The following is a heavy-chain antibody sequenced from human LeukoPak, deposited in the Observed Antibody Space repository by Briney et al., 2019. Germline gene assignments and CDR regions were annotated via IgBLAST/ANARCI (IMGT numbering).Heavy chain of an antibody. CDR3: AREELGSSLGFDP. V-gene: IGHV3-7*01. D-gene: IGHD3-16*01. J-gene: IGHJ5*02. Sequence: GVSLRLSCVASGFTFGKYWMSWVRQAPGKGLEWVANIKLDGSEKNYVDSVKGRFTISRDNTKNSLYLQMNSLRAEDTAVYYCAREELGSSLGFDPWGQGTLVTVSS. CDR1: GFTFGKYW. CDR2: IKLDGSEK.